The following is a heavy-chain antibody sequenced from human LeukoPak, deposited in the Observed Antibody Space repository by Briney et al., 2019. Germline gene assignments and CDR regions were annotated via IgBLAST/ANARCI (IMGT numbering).Heavy chain of an antibody. CDR1: GSTFSIYS. Sequence: GGSLRLSCAASGSTFSIYSMNWVRQAPGKGLEWVSAISGSGGSTYYADSVKGRFTISRDNSKNTLYLQMNSLRAEDTAVYYCAKVSRPMVPYYYYGMDVWGQGTTVTVSS. CDR3: AKVSRPMVPYYYYGMDV. D-gene: IGHD3-10*01. V-gene: IGHV3-23*01. J-gene: IGHJ6*02. CDR2: ISGSGGST.